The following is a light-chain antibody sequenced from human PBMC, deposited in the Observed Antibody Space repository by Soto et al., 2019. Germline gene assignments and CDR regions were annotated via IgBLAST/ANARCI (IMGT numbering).Light chain of an antibody. Sequence: EIVMTQSPATLSVSPGEGATLSCRASQSVSGNLAWYQQKPGQAPRLLIYDASARATGIPARFSGSGSGTEFTLTISGLQSEDVAVYYCQQYNNWPPGTFCQGTKVEIK. CDR3: QQYNNWPPGT. J-gene: IGKJ1*01. CDR1: QSVSGN. CDR2: DAS. V-gene: IGKV3-15*01.